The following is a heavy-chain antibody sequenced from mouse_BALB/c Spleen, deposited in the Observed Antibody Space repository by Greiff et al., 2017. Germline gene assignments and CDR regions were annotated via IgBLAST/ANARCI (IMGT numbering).Heavy chain of an antibody. J-gene: IGHJ4*01. CDR2: ISYDGSN. D-gene: IGHD1-1*01. V-gene: IGHV3-6*02. Sequence: EVQLQQSGPGLVKPSQSLSLTCSVTGYSITSGYYWNWIRQFPGNKLEWMGYISYDGSNNYNPSLKNRISITRDTSKNQFFLKLNSVTTEDTATYYGARDPFCYGSKGYAMDYWGQGTSVTVSS. CDR1: GYSITSGYY. CDR3: ARDPFCYGSKGYAMDY.